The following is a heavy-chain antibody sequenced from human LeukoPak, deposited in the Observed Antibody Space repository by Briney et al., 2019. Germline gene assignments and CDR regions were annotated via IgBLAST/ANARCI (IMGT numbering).Heavy chain of an antibody. D-gene: IGHD3-22*01. V-gene: IGHV4-59*08. CDR1: DSSMSGYY. CDR3: ATPDSSGYYYLY. Sequence: SETLSLTCAVPDSSMSGYYWSWIRQFPGKGLEWIGYIYYSGSTNYNPSLKSRVTISVDTSKNQFSLRLSSVTAADTAVHYCATPDSSGYYYLYWGQGTLVTVSS. CDR2: IYYSGST. J-gene: IGHJ4*02.